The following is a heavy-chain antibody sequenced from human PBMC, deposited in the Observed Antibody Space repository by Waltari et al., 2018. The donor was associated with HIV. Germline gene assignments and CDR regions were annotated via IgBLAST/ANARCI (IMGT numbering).Heavy chain of an antibody. D-gene: IGHD3-22*01. CDR3: ARGSGSGYYEDY. CDR1: GGSFRGYY. J-gene: IGHJ4*02. Sequence: QVQLQQWGAGLLKPSETLSLTCAVYGGSFRGYYWRWIRQPPGRGLEWIGEINHSRSTNYHPSPKSRVTISVDTSKNRFSLKLSSVTAADTAVYYCARGSGSGYYEDYWGQGTLVTVSS. CDR2: INHSRST. V-gene: IGHV4-34*01.